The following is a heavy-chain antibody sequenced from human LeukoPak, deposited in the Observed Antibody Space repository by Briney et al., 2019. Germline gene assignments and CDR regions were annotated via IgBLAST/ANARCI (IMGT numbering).Heavy chain of an antibody. CDR2: IYYSGST. CDR3: ARDVSGAGTRRAFDI. J-gene: IGHJ3*02. V-gene: IGHV4-59*01. CDR1: GVSISSYY. Sequence: SETLSLTCSVSGVSISSYYWSWIRQTPEKGLEWIGYIYYSGSTNYNPSLQSRVTISVDTSKDQFSLKLNSVTAADTAVYYCARDVSGAGTRRAFDIWGQGTMVTVSS. D-gene: IGHD6-13*01.